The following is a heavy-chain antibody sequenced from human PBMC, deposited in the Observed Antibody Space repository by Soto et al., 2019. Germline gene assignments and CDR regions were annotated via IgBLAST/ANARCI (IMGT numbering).Heavy chain of an antibody. CDR2: IYWDDDK. Sequence: QITLKESGPTLVKPTQTLTLTCTFSGFSLSTSGVDVGWLRQPPGKALEWLALIYWDDDKRYSPSLKSTLTITNDTSKSQVVLTMTNMDPLDTATYYCAHRRPYSNSPEYFFDYWGQGTLVTVSS. CDR3: AHRRPYSNSPEYFFDY. J-gene: IGHJ4*02. D-gene: IGHD6-6*01. CDR1: GFSLSTSGVD. V-gene: IGHV2-5*02.